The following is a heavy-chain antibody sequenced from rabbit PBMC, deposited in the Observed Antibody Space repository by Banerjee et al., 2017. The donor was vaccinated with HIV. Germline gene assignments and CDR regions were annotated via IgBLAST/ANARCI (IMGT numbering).Heavy chain of an antibody. CDR1: GFSFSSSYD. D-gene: IGHD6-1*01. Sequence: QSLEESGGDLVKPGASLTLTCTASGFSFSSSYDMCWVRQAPGKGLEWIACIYGGSSGTTYYANWVNGRFTISRSTSLITVDLNMTSLTAADTATYFCARYGGYAGYAYAEAYLWGPGTLVTVS. J-gene: IGHJ4*01. V-gene: IGHV1S40*01. CDR2: IYGGSSGTT. CDR3: ARYGGYAGYAYAEAYL.